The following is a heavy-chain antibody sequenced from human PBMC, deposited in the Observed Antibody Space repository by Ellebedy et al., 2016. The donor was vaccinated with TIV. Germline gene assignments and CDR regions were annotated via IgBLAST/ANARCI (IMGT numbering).Heavy chain of an antibody. Sequence: GESLKISCAASGFSFSSYSMNWVRQAPGKGLEWVSVIYSGGNTYYADSVKGRFTISRDNSKNTLYLQMNSLRAEDTAVYYCARTFNSAYDYWGQGTLVTVSS. D-gene: IGHD2/OR15-2a*01. J-gene: IGHJ4*02. V-gene: IGHV3-66*01. CDR1: GFSFSSYS. CDR2: IYSGGNT. CDR3: ARTFNSAYDY.